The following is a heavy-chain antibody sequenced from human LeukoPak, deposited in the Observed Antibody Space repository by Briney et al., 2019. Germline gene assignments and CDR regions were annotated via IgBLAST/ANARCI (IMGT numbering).Heavy chain of an antibody. CDR3: ARRGFGSGIWFDP. CDR1: GYTFTSYD. V-gene: IGHV1-8*01. CDR2: MNPNSGDT. J-gene: IGHJ5*02. D-gene: IGHD3-10*01. Sequence: ASVKVSCKASGYTFTSYDINWVRQATGQGLEWMGWMNPNSGDTGYVQKFQGRVSMTRDTSISTAYMELSSLTSEDTAVYYCARRGFGSGIWFDPWGQGTLVTVSS.